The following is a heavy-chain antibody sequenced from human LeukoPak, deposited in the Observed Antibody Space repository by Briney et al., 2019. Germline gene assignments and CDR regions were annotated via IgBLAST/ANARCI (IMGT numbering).Heavy chain of an antibody. J-gene: IGHJ4*02. CDR2: IYHSGST. Sequence: MSSETLSLTCAVSGYSISSGYYWGWIRQPPGKGLEWIGSIYHSGSTYYNPSLKSRVTISVDTSKNQFSLKLSSVTAADTAVYYCAYSSGSTFDYWGQGTLVTVSS. V-gene: IGHV4-38-2*01. CDR1: GYSISSGYY. D-gene: IGHD6-19*01. CDR3: AYSSGSTFDY.